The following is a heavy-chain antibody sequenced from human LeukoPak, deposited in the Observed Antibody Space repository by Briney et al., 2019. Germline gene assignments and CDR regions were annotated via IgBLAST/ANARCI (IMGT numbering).Heavy chain of an antibody. CDR1: GGSISSYY. J-gene: IGHJ4*02. CDR3: ARAAGPLAAPDF. V-gene: IGHV4-59*01. D-gene: IGHD6-13*01. Sequence: SETLSLTCTVSGGSISSYYWSWIRQPPGKGPEWIGYIYYSGSTNYNPSLKSRVTISVDTSKNQFSLKLSSVTAADTAVYYCARAAGPLAAPDFWGQGTPVTVSS. CDR2: IYYSGST.